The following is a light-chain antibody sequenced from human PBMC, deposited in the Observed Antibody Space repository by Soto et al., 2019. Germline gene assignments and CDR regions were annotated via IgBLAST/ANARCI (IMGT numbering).Light chain of an antibody. CDR2: DAS. V-gene: IGKV3-11*01. J-gene: IGKJ1*01. CDR1: QSVSSS. CDR3: QQRYSWWT. Sequence: EIVLSQSPATLPLSPGERATLSCRASQSVSSSLAWYQQKPGQAPRLLIYDASNRATGIPARFSGSGSGTDVTLTISSLEPEDFAVYYCQQRYSWWTFGQGTKGEIK.